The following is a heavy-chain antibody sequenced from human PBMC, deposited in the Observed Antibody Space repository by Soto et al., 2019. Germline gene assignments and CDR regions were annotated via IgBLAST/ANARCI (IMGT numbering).Heavy chain of an antibody. Sequence: ASVKVSCKASGGTFSSYAISWVRQAPGQGLEWMGGIIPIFGTANYAQKFQGRVTITADESTSTAYMELSSLRSEDTAVYYCARSGDIVVVPAAIQVPNYYYGMAVWGQGTTVTVFS. J-gene: IGHJ6*02. D-gene: IGHD2-2*02. CDR1: GGTFSSYA. CDR3: ARSGDIVVVPAAIQVPNYYYGMAV. V-gene: IGHV1-69*13. CDR2: IIPIFGTA.